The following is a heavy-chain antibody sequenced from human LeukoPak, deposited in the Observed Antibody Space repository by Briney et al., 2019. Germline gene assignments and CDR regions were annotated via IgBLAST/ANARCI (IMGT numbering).Heavy chain of an antibody. Sequence: GAPVKVSCKASGYTFTDYYMHWVRQAPGQGLEWMGWINPNSGGTNYAQKFQGRVTMTRDTSISTAYMELSRLRSDDTAVYYCARESLPTTVTTGGAFDIWGQGTMVTVSS. J-gene: IGHJ3*02. CDR2: INPNSGGT. CDR1: GYTFTDYY. D-gene: IGHD4-17*01. V-gene: IGHV1-2*02. CDR3: ARESLPTTVTTGGAFDI.